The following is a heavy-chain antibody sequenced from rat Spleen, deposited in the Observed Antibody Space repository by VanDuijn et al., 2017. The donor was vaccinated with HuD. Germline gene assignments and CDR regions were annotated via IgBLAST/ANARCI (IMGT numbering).Heavy chain of an antibody. J-gene: IGHJ2*01. V-gene: IGHV5-19*01. D-gene: IGHD1-9*01. CDR2: ISPSGGST. Sequence: EVQLVESGGGLVQPGRSLKLSCAASGFTFSNYGMHWIRQAPTKGLEWVASISPSGGSTYYRDSVKGRFTISRDNAKSTLYLQMDSLRSEDTATYYCATDGDTTGIPLFDYWGQGVMVTVSS. CDR3: ATDGDTTGIPLFDY. CDR1: GFTFSNYG.